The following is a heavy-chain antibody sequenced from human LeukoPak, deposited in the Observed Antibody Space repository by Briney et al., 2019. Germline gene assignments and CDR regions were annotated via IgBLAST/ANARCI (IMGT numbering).Heavy chain of an antibody. V-gene: IGHV1-18*01. Sequence: ASVKVSCKASGYTFTSYGISWVRQAPGQGLEWMGWISGYNGNTNYEQNFQGRVTMTTDTSTSTAYMELRSLRSDDTAIYYCARDSYPYCRGGSCFANFDYWGQGTLVTVSS. CDR3: ARDSYPYCRGGSCFANFDY. CDR1: GYTFTSYG. J-gene: IGHJ4*02. CDR2: ISGYNGNT. D-gene: IGHD2-15*01.